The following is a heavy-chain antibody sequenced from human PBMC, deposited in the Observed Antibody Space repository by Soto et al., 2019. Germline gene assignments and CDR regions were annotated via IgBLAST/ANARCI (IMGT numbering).Heavy chain of an antibody. CDR2: INTANGDT. D-gene: IGHD3-10*02. CDR1: GYMFTPLP. Sequence: QAQLVQSGAEVTKPGASVKISCKASGYMFTPLPIHCVRQAPGQGLDWMGWINTANGDTKYSLKYDGRITLTMDPSTFTTYLEVTTLKSEDTAVYFGARDRHPTAYYVNAAFNVWGKGKMISVSS. CDR3: ARDRHPTAYYVNAAFNV. V-gene: IGHV1-3*04. J-gene: IGHJ3*01.